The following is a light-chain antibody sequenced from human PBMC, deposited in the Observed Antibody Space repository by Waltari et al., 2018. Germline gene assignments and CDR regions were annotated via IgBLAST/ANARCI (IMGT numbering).Light chain of an antibody. CDR3: QSFDDANNVV. V-gene: IGLV6-57*02. Sequence: NFRLTQPHSLSESPGKTVTISCTGSSGSIASNYVQWYQQRPGSAPPPVLCETSRRPSGVPDRLPGSIDTSSNSASLSIFGLKSEDEADYYCQSFDDANNVVCGGGTKLTVL. J-gene: IGLJ2*01. CDR2: ETS. CDR1: SGSIASNY.